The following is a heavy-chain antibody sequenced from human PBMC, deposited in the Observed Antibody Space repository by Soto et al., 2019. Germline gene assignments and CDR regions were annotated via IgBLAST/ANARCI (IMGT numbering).Heavy chain of an antibody. D-gene: IGHD2-2*01. J-gene: IGHJ6*02. CDR1: GGSFSGYY. V-gene: IGHV4-34*01. Sequence: SETLSLTCAVYGGSFSGYYWSWIRQPPGEGLEWIGEINHSGSTNYNPSLKSRITKSVDTSKNQFSMKLSSETAADTAVYYCAREYIVVVPAASDYYGMDVWGQETAVTVS. CDR3: AREYIVVVPAASDYYGMDV. CDR2: INHSGST.